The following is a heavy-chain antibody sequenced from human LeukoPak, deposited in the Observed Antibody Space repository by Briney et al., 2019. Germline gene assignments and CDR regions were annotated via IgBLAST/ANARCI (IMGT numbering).Heavy chain of an antibody. V-gene: IGHV3-13*01. CDR2: IDAAGDT. CDR3: ARRAYGDYGRWYYDL. J-gene: IGHJ2*01. CDR1: GFTFSSYA. D-gene: IGHD4-17*01. Sequence: GGSLRLSCAASGFTFSSYAMSWVRQPSGRGLEWVSAIDAAGDTNYPDSVKGRIAISRENAKNSQYLQMNSLRVGDTAVYYCARRAYGDYGRWYYDLWGRGTLVTVSS.